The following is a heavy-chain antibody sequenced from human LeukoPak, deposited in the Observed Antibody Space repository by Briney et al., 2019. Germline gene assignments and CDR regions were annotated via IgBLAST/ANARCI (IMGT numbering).Heavy chain of an antibody. CDR3: AREQAPGTATIGTAV. V-gene: IGHV3-7*01. CDR2: IKQDGRQT. Sequence: GGSVRLSCVGYGLGLRNYWMTWVRQAPGKGLECVANIKQDGRQTYYADSVKGRFTISRDNAKDSLYLQMNSLRAEDTAVYYCAREQAPGTATIGTAVWGQGTLVAVSS. J-gene: IGHJ4*02. CDR1: GLGLRNYW. D-gene: IGHD5-12*01.